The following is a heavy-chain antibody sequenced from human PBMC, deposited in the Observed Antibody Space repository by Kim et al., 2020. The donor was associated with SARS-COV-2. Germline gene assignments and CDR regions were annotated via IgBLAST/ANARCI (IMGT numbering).Heavy chain of an antibody. CDR1: GYSFTSYW. D-gene: IGHD3-22*01. CDR2: IDPSDSYT. CDR3: AGDYYDSSGPPVFVAFDI. V-gene: IGHV5-10-1*01. J-gene: IGHJ3*02. Sequence: GESLKISCKGSGYSFTSYWISWVRQMPGKGLEWMGRIDPSDSYTNYSPSFQGHVTISADKSISTAYLQWSSLKASDTAMYYCAGDYYDSSGPPVFVAFDIWGQGTMVTVSS.